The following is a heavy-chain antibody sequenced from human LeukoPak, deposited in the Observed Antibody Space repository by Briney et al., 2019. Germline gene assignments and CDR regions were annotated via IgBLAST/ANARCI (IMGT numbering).Heavy chain of an antibody. CDR2: IDPKTGNQ. Sequence: GASVKVSCKASGYSFRDYWMHWVRQAPGQGLEWMGWIDPKTGNQNYAQKFQDRVTMTSDTSITTFYMELSRLTSDDTAVYYCARGGFHHGFDFWGQGTVVTVSS. J-gene: IGHJ4*02. V-gene: IGHV1-2*02. D-gene: IGHD2-8*01. CDR1: GYSFRDYW. CDR3: ARGGFHHGFDF.